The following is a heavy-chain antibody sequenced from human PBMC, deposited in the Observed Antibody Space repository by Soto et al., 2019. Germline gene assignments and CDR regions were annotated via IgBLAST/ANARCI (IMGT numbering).Heavy chain of an antibody. J-gene: IGHJ6*02. CDR2: ISGSGGST. CDR3: AKYGRWLVHFYYYGMDV. CDR1: GFTFSSYA. D-gene: IGHD6-19*01. Sequence: EVQLLESGGGLVQPGGSLRLSCAASGFTFSSYAMSWVRQAPGKGLEWVSAISGSGGSTYYADSVKGRFTISRDNSKNTLYRQMNSLRAEDTAVYYCAKYGRWLVHFYYYGMDVWGQGTTVTVSS. V-gene: IGHV3-23*01.